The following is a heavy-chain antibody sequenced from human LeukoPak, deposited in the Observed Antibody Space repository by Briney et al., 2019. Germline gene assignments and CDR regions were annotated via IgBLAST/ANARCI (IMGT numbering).Heavy chain of an antibody. CDR2: IIPIFGTA. CDR3: ARPSGIAARPGTAAAGTLGYYFDY. J-gene: IGHJ4*02. Sequence: ASVRVSCKASGGTFSSYAISWVRQAPGQGLEWMGGIIPIFGTANYAQKFQGRVTITADESTSTAYMELSSLRSEDTAVYYCARPSGIAARPGTAAAGTLGYYFDYWGQGTLVTVSS. V-gene: IGHV1-69*01. D-gene: IGHD6-6*01. CDR1: GGTFSSYA.